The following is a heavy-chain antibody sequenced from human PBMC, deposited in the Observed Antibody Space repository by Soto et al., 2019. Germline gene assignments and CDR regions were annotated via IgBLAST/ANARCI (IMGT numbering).Heavy chain of an antibody. CDR2: INPNSGGT. D-gene: IGHD6-13*01. CDR3: ARGGIGIAAAGGANYYYYYGMDV. J-gene: IGHJ6*02. CDR1: GYTFTGYY. V-gene: IGHV1-2*04. Sequence: ASVKVSCKASGYTFTGYYMHLVRQAPGQGLEWMGLINPNSGGTNYAQKFQGWVTMTRDTSISTAYMELSRLRSDDTAVYYCARGGIGIAAAGGANYYYYYGMDVWGQGTTVTVSS.